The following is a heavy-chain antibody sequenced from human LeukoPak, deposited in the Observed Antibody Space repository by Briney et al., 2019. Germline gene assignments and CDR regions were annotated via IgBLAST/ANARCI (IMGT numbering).Heavy chain of an antibody. D-gene: IGHD3-16*01. J-gene: IGHJ4*02. Sequence: SETLSLTCTVSGGSISSYYWSWIRQPPGKGLEWIGEINHSGSTNYNPSLKSRVTISVDTSKNQFSLKLSSVTAADTAVYYCARVRGGGDYWGQGTLVTVSS. CDR3: ARVRGGGDY. V-gene: IGHV4-34*01. CDR2: INHSGST. CDR1: GGSISSYY.